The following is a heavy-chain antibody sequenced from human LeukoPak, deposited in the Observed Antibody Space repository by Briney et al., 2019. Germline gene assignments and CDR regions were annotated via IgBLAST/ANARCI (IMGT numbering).Heavy chain of an antibody. Sequence: SGTLSLTCAVSGGSISSSNWWSWVRQPPGKGLEWIGEIYHSGSTNYNPSLKSRVTISVDKSKNQFSLKLSSVTAADTAVYYCASLYSGGWFTNRAFDIWGQGTMVTVSS. CDR1: GGSISSSNW. J-gene: IGHJ3*02. V-gene: IGHV4-4*02. D-gene: IGHD6-19*01. CDR3: ASLYSGGWFTNRAFDI. CDR2: IYHSGST.